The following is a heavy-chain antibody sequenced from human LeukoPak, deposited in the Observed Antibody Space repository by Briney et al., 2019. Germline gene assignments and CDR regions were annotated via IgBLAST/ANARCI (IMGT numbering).Heavy chain of an antibody. V-gene: IGHV3-7*01. CDR3: ARDTADFQGLDI. J-gene: IGHJ3*02. Sequence: GGSLRLSCAASGFFFSNYWMSWVRQAQGKGLEWVANINLDGNGRYYVDSVKGRFTISRDNNKNSVYLQMNSLRAEDTAVYYCARDTADFQGLDIWGQGTMVTVSS. D-gene: IGHD3-3*01. CDR1: GFFFSNYW. CDR2: INLDGNGR.